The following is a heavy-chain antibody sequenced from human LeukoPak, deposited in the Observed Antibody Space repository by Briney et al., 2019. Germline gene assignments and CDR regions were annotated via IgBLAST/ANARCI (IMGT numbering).Heavy chain of an antibody. J-gene: IGHJ4*02. CDR3: ARGPGPADDGGGYCFDY. CDR2: INPSGGST. V-gene: IGHV1-46*01. Sequence: ASVNVSCKASGYTFTSYYLYWVRQAPGQGLESMGVINPSGGSTTSAQKFQGRVTMTRDTSTSTVYMELRSLRSEDTAVYYCARGPGPADDGGGYCFDYWGQGTLVTVSS. CDR1: GYTFTSYY. D-gene: IGHD3-22*01.